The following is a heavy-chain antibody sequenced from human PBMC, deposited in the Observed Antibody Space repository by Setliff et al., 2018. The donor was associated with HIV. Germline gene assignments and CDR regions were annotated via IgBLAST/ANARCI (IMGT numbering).Heavy chain of an antibody. Sequence: PGGSLRLSCAVSGFTVSSNHMNWVRQAPGKGLEWVSFIYSGGSTYYADSVKGRFTISRDNSKNTLYLQVNSLRVEDTAVYYCARILGASYYYAMDVWGQGTTVTVSS. J-gene: IGHJ6*02. CDR2: IYSGGST. V-gene: IGHV3-53*01. D-gene: IGHD1-26*01. CDR1: GFTVSSNH. CDR3: ARILGASYYYAMDV.